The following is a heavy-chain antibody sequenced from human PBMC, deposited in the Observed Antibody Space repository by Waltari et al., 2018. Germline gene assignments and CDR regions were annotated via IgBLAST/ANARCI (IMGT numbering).Heavy chain of an antibody. Sequence: QVQLVQSGAEVKKPGASVKVSCKASGYTFTGYYMHWVRQAPGQGLEWMGRINPNSGGTNYAQKFQGRVTMTRDTSISTAYMELSRLRSDDTAVYYCARIKIGAWNGYDSSGWSDYWGQGTLVTVSS. V-gene: IGHV1-2*06. CDR2: INPNSGGT. CDR3: ARIKIGAWNGYDSSGWSDY. J-gene: IGHJ4*02. CDR1: GYTFTGYY. D-gene: IGHD3-22*01.